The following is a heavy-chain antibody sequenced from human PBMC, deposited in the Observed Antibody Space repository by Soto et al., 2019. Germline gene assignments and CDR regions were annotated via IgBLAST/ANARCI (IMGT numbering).Heavy chain of an antibody. Sequence: QVQLQQWGAGLLKPSETLSLTCAVYGGFVSSGTYYWSWIRQPPGKGLEWIGAMSHSGGTHFNPSLKSRVTISVDTSKHQFSLQMSSVTAADTALYYCARVDRGTATTVVDAFDIWGPGTMVTVSS. D-gene: IGHD1-1*01. CDR2: MSHSGGT. CDR1: GGFVSSGTYY. J-gene: IGHJ3*02. CDR3: ARVDRGTATTVVDAFDI. V-gene: IGHV4-34*01.